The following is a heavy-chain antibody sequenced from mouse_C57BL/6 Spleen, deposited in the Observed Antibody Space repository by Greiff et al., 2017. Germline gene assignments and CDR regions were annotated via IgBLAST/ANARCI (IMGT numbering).Heavy chain of an antibody. V-gene: IGHV5-4*01. CDR2: ISDGGSYT. CDR3: AREGLRRGAMDY. D-gene: IGHD2-4*01. Sequence: EVKLQESGGGLVKPGGSLKLSCAASGFTFSSYAMSWVRQTPEKRLEWVATISDGGSYTYYPDNVKGRFTISRDNAKNNLYLQMSHLKSEDTAMYYCAREGLRRGAMDYWGQGTSVTVSS. J-gene: IGHJ4*01. CDR1: GFTFSSYA.